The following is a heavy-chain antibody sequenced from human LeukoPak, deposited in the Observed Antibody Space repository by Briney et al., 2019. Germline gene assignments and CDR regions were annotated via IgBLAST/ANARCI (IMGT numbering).Heavy chain of an antibody. J-gene: IGHJ6*02. V-gene: IGHV1-46*01. Sequence: ASVKVSCKASGYTFTSYYMHWVRQAPGQGLEWMGIINPSGGGTSYAQKFQGRVTMTRDTSTSTVYMELSSLRSEDTAVYYCARDGGYCSSTSCSYYYYYGMDVWGQGTTVTVSS. CDR1: GYTFTSYY. CDR3: ARDGGYCSSTSCSYYYYYGMDV. D-gene: IGHD2-2*01. CDR2: INPSGGGT.